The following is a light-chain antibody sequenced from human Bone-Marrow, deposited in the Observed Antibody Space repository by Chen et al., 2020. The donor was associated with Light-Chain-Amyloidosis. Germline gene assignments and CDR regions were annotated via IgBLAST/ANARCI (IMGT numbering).Light chain of an antibody. CDR1: DLPTKY. CDR2: RDT. V-gene: IGLV3-25*03. J-gene: IGLJ2*01. CDR3: QSADSSGTYEVI. Sequence: SYVLPQPPSVSVSPAQTVSITCSGDDLPTKYAYWYQQKPGQAPVLVIYRDTERPSGISERFSGSSSGTTATLTISGVQAEDEADYHCQSADSSGTYEVIFGGGTKLTV.